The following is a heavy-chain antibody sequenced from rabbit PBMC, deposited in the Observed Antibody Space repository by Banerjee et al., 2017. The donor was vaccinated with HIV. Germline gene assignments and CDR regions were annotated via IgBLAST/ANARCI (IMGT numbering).Heavy chain of an antibody. J-gene: IGHJ4*01. CDR2: IYVGSGGSD. Sequence: QEQLKESGGGLVQPGGSLKLSCKASGFDFNGYFMGWVRQAPGKGLEWIACIYVGSGGSDYYADWAKGRFTISKTSSTMVTLQLTSLTAADTATYFCGRGAAYAGGGLNLWGPGTLVTVS. CDR1: GFDFNGYF. D-gene: IGHD4-2*01. V-gene: IGHV1S45*01. CDR3: GRGAAYAGGGLNL.